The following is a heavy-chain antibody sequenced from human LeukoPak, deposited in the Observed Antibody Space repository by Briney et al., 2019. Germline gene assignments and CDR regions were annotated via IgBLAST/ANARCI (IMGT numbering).Heavy chain of an antibody. D-gene: IGHD3-10*01. CDR1: GGSISSYY. V-gene: IGHV4-59*01. CDR3: ARVNYGSGSPDY. CDR2: IYYSGST. Sequence: SETLSLTCTVSGGSISSYYWSWIRQPPGKGLEWIGYIYYSGSTNYNPSLESRVTISVDTSKNQFSLKLSSVTAADTAIYYCARVNYGSGSPDYWGQGTLVTVSS. J-gene: IGHJ4*02.